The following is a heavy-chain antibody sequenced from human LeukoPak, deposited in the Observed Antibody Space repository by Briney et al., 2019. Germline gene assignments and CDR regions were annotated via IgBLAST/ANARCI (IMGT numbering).Heavy chain of an antibody. CDR1: GGSVSSDTYY. V-gene: IGHV4-61*01. CDR2: IYYRGST. D-gene: IGHD3-16*01. CDR3: AREIISARGSFDS. Sequence: PSDTLSLTCTVSGGSVSSDTYYWSWIRQPPGKGLEWIGYIYYRGSTNYNPSLKSRVTVSVDTSKNQFSLKLSSVTAADTAVYYCAREIISARGSFDSWGQGTLVTVSS. J-gene: IGHJ4*02.